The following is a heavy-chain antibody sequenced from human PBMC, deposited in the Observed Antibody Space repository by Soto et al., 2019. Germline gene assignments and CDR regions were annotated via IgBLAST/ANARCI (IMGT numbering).Heavy chain of an antibody. V-gene: IGHV4-59*01. CDR1: GGSISSYY. Sequence: SETLSLTCTVSGGSISSYYWSWIRQPPGKGLEWIGYIYYSGSTNYNPSLKSRVTISVDTSKNQFSLKLSSVTAADTAVYYCAGDLDPIVGATHAFDIWGQGTMVTVSS. CDR2: IYYSGST. J-gene: IGHJ3*02. CDR3: AGDLDPIVGATHAFDI. D-gene: IGHD1-26*01.